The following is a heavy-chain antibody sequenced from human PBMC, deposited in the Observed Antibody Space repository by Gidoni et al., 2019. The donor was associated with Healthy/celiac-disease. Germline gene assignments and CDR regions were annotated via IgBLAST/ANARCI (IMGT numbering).Heavy chain of an antibody. J-gene: IGHJ3*02. Sequence: QVQLVQSGAEVKKPGASVKVSCKVSGSTLTELSMPWVRQAPGKGLEWMGGFDPEDGETIYAQKFQGRVTMTEDTSTDTAYMELRSLRSEDTAVYYCATQVPRGWAFDIWGQGTMVTVSS. V-gene: IGHV1-24*01. CDR1: GSTLTELS. D-gene: IGHD3-10*01. CDR2: FDPEDGET. CDR3: ATQVPRGWAFDI.